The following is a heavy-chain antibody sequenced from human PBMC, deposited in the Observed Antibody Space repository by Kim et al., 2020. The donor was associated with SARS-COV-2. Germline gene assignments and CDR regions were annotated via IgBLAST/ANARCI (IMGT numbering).Heavy chain of an antibody. D-gene: IGHD6-19*01. V-gene: IGHV4-39*01. J-gene: IGHJ4*02. CDR3: GSVAATNREGRGFDY. Sequence: PSRKMRVTISVDTSKNQFSLKVSSVTAADTAVYYCGSVAATNREGRGFDYWGQGTLVTVSS.